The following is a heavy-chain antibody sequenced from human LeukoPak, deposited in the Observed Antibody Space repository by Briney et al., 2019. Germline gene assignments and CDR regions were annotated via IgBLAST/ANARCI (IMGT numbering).Heavy chain of an antibody. D-gene: IGHD6-13*01. V-gene: IGHV3-30*04. Sequence: PGGSLRLSCAASGFTFSDYTMQWVRQAPGKGLEWVALLPPDGSYQYYADSLKGRFTISRDYFKNALYLQMNSLRLEDTAVYYCARGLHDRSWYGAHWGQGTLLSVSS. CDR2: LPPDGSYQ. CDR1: GFTFSDYT. CDR3: ARGLHDRSWYGAH. J-gene: IGHJ4*02.